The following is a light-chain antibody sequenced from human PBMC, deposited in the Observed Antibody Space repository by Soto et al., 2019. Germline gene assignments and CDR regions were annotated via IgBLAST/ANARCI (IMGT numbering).Light chain of an antibody. Sequence: DIQMTQSPSSLSASVGDRITITCRASQTVRTCLNWYQQKPGEAPKLLIYSASTLRSGVPFRFSGSGSGTEFTLTINSLQPEDFAVYYCQQSCSAPPLTFGGGTTVEIK. CDR1: QTVRTC. J-gene: IGKJ4*01. CDR2: SAS. V-gene: IGKV1-39*01. CDR3: QQSCSAPPLT.